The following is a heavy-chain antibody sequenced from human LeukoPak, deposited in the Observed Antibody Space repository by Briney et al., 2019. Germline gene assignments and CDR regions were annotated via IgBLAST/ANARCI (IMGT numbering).Heavy chain of an antibody. CDR3: ARGGGAHYYYYMDV. CDR2: IYYSGST. J-gene: IGHJ6*03. D-gene: IGHD1-26*01. CDR1: GGSISSYY. Sequence: PSETLSLTCTVSGGSISSYYWSWIRQPPGKGLEWIGYIYYSGSTNYNPSLKSRVTISVDTSKNQFSLKLSSVTAADTAVYYRARGGGAHYYYYMDVWGKGTTVTISS. V-gene: IGHV4-59*01.